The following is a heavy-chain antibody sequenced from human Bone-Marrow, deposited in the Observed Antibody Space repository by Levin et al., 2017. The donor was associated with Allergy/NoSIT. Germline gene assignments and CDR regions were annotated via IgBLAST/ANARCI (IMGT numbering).Heavy chain of an antibody. CDR3: ARAHYYDSSGSYYFYYGMDV. CDR2: VYYTGST. CDR1: GGYIGSYY. J-gene: IGHJ6*02. V-gene: IGHV4-59*01. Sequence: PSETLSLTCTVSGGYIGSYYWSWIRQSPGGRLEWIGYVYYTGSTTYNPSLKSRVTISVDTSKTQFSLRLSSVTAADTAVYYCARAHYYDSSGSYYFYYGMDVWGQGTTVIVSS. D-gene: IGHD3-22*01.